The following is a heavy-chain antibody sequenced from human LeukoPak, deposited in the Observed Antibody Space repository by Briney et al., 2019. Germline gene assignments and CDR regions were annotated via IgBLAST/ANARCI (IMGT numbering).Heavy chain of an antibody. V-gene: IGHV3-23*01. CDR1: GFNFNNFA. J-gene: IGHJ4*02. CDR2: MTGPADTT. CDR3: AKGAEIDH. Sequence: GGSLRLSCAASGFNFNNFAMSWVRQAPGKGPEWLSAMTGPADTTYYAESVKGRFTIWRDCSKSMVYLQMTSLRVEDTAIYYCAKGAEIDHWGQGTLVTVSS.